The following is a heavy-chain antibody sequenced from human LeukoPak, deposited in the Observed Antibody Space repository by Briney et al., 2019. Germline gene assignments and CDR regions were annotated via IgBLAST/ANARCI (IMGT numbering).Heavy chain of an antibody. CDR1: GGTFSSYA. J-gene: IGHJ4*02. Sequence: SVTVSCKASGGTFSSYAISWVRQAPGQGLEWMGGIIPIFGTANYAQKFQGRVTITADESTSTAYMELSSLRSEDTAVYYCARERYSSGWRYFDYWGQGTLVTASS. CDR2: IIPIFGTA. CDR3: ARERYSSGWRYFDY. V-gene: IGHV1-69*01. D-gene: IGHD6-19*01.